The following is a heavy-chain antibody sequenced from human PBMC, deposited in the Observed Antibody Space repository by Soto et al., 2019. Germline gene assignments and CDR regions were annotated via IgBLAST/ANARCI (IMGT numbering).Heavy chain of an antibody. CDR3: ARLGGYCSTSGCYGYYAMDV. CDR2: IYYSGNT. J-gene: IGHJ6*02. D-gene: IGHD2-2*01. V-gene: IGHV4-39*01. CDR1: GGSISSTGYY. Sequence: PSETLSLTCTVSGGSISSTGYYWGWIRQPPGKGLEWIGSIYYSGNTYYNPSLKSRVTMSVDTSKNQFSLKLSSVTAADTAVYYCARLGGYCSTSGCYGYYAMDVWGQGTTVTVSS.